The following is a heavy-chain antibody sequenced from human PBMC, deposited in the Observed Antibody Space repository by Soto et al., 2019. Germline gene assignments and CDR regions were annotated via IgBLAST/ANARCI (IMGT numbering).Heavy chain of an antibody. V-gene: IGHV4-34*01. D-gene: IGHD4-4*01. Sequence: SETLSLTCAVYGGSFSGYYWSWIRQPPGKGLEWIGEINHSGSTNYNPSLKSRVTISVDTSKNQFSLKLSSVTAADTAVYYCARMFFPDHSNYGARYYYYYYMDVWGKGTTVTVSS. CDR3: ARMFFPDHSNYGARYYYYYYMDV. CDR2: INHSGST. CDR1: GGSFSGYY. J-gene: IGHJ6*03.